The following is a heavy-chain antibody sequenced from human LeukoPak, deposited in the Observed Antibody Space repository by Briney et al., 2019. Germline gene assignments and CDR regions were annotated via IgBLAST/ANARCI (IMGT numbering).Heavy chain of an antibody. CDR3: ARSNISSWYYAGHFDY. CDR1: GGSISSSSYY. CDR2: IHYSGST. J-gene: IGHJ4*02. Sequence: SETLSLTCTVSGGSISSSSYYWGWLRQPPGKGLEWIGSIHYSGSTYYNPSLKSRVTISVDTSKNQFSLKLSSVTAADTAVYYCARSNISSWYYAGHFDYWGQGTLVTASS. V-gene: IGHV4-39*01. D-gene: IGHD6-13*01.